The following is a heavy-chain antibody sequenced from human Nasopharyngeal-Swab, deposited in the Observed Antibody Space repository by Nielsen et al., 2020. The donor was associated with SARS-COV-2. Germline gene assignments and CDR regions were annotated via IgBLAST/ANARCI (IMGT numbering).Heavy chain of an antibody. J-gene: IGHJ3*02. CDR2: IMPYFHTT. D-gene: IGHD4/OR15-4a*01. CDR3: ARKGGANIPFDI. V-gene: IGHV1-69*13. CDR1: GGTFSTYA. Sequence: SVKVSCKASGGTFSTYAFSWVRQAPGQGLEWVGGIMPYFHTTKNAQRFQGRVTITADESTRTVYMKLSSLRSDDTAVYYCARKGGANIPFDIWGQGTLVTVSS.